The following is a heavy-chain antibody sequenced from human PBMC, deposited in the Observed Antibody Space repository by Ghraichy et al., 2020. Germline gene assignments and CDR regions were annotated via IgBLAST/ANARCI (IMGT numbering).Heavy chain of an antibody. Sequence: GGSLRLSCAASGFTFSSYAMHWVRQAPGKGLEWVAVISYDGSNKYYADSVKGRFTISRDNSKNTLYLQMNSLRAEDTAVYYCASPSSPAAIAYYYYGMDVWGQGTTVTVSS. CDR3: ASPSSPAAIAYYYYGMDV. CDR1: GFTFSSYA. CDR2: ISYDGSNK. J-gene: IGHJ6*02. V-gene: IGHV3-30*04. D-gene: IGHD2-2*02.